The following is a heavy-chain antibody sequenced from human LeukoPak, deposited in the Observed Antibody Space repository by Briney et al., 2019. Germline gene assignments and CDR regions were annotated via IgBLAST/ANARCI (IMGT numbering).Heavy chain of an antibody. D-gene: IGHD3/OR15-3a*01. CDR2: IYTSGRT. CDR3: ARARYHTEMTYFRTVYYFDY. J-gene: IGHJ4*02. CDR1: GGSISSSSYY. Sequence: PSETLSLTCTVSGGSISSSSYYWGWIRQPAGKGLEWIGRIYTSGRTNYNPSLKSRDTISVDTSKNQFSLKLSSVTAADTAVYYCARARYHTEMTYFRTVYYFDYGGQGTLVTVSP. V-gene: IGHV4-61*02.